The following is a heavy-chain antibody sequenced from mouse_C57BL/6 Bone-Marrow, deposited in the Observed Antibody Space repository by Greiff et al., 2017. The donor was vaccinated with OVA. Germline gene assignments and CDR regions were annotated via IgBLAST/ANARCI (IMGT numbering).Heavy chain of an antibody. CDR2: ISDGGSYT. CDR3: ASDYVLLMDY. V-gene: IGHV5-4*01. CDR1: GFTFSSYA. Sequence: EVQRVESGGGLVKPGGSLKLSCAASGFTFSSYAMSWVRQTPEKRLEWVATISDGGSYTYYPDNVKGRFTISRDKAKNNLYLQMGHLKSEDTAMYYCASDYVLLMDYWGQGTTLTVSS. J-gene: IGHJ2*01.